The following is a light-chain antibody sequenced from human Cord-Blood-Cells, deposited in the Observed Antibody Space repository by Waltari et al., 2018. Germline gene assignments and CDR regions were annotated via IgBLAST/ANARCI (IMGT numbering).Light chain of an antibody. V-gene: IGLV2-23*01. CDR3: CSYAGSSTWV. CDR2: EGR. CDR1: SSDVGSYNL. J-gene: IGLJ3*02. Sequence: QSALTQPASVSGSPGQSITISCTGTSSDVGSYNLVSRYQQHPGKAPKLMIYEGRKRPSGVSNRFSCSTSGNTASLTLSGLQAEDEADYYCCSYAGSSTWVFGGGTKLTVL.